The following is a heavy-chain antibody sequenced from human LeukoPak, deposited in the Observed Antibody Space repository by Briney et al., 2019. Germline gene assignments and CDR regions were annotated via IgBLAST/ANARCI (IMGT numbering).Heavy chain of an antibody. CDR3: ASSSYRSFYDSSGYYPFDY. V-gene: IGHV4-34*01. CDR2: INHSGST. J-gene: IGHJ4*02. CDR1: GGSFSGYY. Sequence: SETLSLTCAVYGGSFSGYYWSWIRQPPGKGLEWIGEINHSGSTNYNPSLKSRVIISVDTSKNQFSLKLSSVTAADTAVYCCASSSYRSFYDSSGYYPFDYWGQGTLVTVSS. D-gene: IGHD3-22*01.